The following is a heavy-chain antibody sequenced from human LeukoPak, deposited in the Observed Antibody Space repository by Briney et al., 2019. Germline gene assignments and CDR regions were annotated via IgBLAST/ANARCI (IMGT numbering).Heavy chain of an antibody. CDR3: ARDGFGSSYAFDI. J-gene: IGHJ3*02. CDR1: GGSISSGSYY. D-gene: IGHD6-13*01. V-gene: IGHV4-61*02. Sequence: PSETLSLTCTVSGGSISSGSYYWSWIRQPAGKGLEWIGRIYTSGSTNYNPSLKSRVTISVDTSKNQFSLKLSSVTAADTAVYYCARDGFGSSYAFDIWGQGTMVTVSS. CDR2: IYTSGST.